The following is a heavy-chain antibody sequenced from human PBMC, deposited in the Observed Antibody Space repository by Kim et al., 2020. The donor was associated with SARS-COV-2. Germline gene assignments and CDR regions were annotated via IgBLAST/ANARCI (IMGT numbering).Heavy chain of an antibody. CDR1: GFTFSSHW. V-gene: IGHV3-74*01. CDR2: INSDGSTI. J-gene: IGHJ4*02. CDR3: ARRQFTSGWYYFDY. Sequence: GGSLRLSCAASGFTFSSHWMHWVRQAPGKGLVWVSRINSDGSTISYVDSVKGRFTISRDNAKNTLYLQMNSLRAEDTAVYYCARRQFTSGWYYFDYWGQGTLVTVSS. D-gene: IGHD6-19*01.